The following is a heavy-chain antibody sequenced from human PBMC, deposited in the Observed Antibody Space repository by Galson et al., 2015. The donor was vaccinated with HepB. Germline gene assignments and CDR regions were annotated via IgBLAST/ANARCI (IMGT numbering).Heavy chain of an antibody. CDR2: ISAYNGNT. CDR3: ARDRRRGIAAAGPDY. J-gene: IGHJ4*02. CDR1: GYTFTSYG. D-gene: IGHD6-13*01. V-gene: IGHV1-18*01. Sequence: SVKVYCKASGYTFTSYGISWVRQAPGQGLEWMGWISAYNGNTNYAQKLQGRVTMTTDTSTSTAYMELRSLRSDDTAVYYCARDRRRGIAAAGPDYWGQGTLVTVSS.